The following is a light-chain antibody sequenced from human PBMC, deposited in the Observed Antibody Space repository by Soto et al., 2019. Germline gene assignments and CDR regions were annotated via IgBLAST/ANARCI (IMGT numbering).Light chain of an antibody. Sequence: EIVLTQSPATLSLSPGERATLSCRASRSVSSYLAWYQQKPGQAPRLLIYDASNRATGIPARFSGSGSGTDFTPTISSLEPEDFAVYYCQQRSNWPFAWTFGQGTKVDIK. CDR1: RSVSSY. CDR3: QQRSNWPFAWT. CDR2: DAS. J-gene: IGKJ1*01. V-gene: IGKV3-11*01.